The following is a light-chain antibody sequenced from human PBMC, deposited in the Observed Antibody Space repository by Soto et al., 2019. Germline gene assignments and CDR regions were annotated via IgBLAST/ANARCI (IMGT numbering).Light chain of an antibody. Sequence: EILFTHSPVTLSLSPGERLTLSCRASLTVSDNYLAWYQQKAGQAPRLVIYGSSSRANGIPDRFSGSGSGTDFILTISSLEPEDFALYYCQQYGSSPQDTFGQGTKVDIK. CDR3: QQYGSSPQDT. V-gene: IGKV3-20*01. CDR1: LTVSDNY. CDR2: GSS. J-gene: IGKJ1*01.